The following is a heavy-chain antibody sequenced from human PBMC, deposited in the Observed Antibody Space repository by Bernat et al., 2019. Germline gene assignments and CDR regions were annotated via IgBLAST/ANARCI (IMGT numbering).Heavy chain of an antibody. CDR2: ISSLSTRI. D-gene: IGHD3-10*01. V-gene: IGHV3-48*01. Sequence: EARLEESGGGLVQPGGSLRVSCAASGFTFSPYSMNWVRQAPGKGLEWVSYISSLSTRIYFDDPVKGRFTVSRDNAKNPLDLQMNNLSPEDTAVYYCARAEGHGSWRHTHDSFDIWGQGTVVTVSS. CDR1: GFTFSPYS. CDR3: ARAEGHGSWRHTHDSFDI. J-gene: IGHJ3*02.